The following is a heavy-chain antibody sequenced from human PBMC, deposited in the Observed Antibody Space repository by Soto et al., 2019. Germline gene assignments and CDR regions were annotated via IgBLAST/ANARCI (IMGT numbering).Heavy chain of an antibody. CDR3: ARVTAVAYFDY. J-gene: IGHJ4*02. Sequence: QVQLVQSGAEVKKPGSSVKVSCKASGGTFSSYAISWVRQAPGQGLEWVAVIWYDGSNKYYADSVKGRFTISRDNSKNTLYLQMNSLRAEDTAVYYCARVTAVAYFDYWGQGTLVTVSS. D-gene: IGHD6-19*01. CDR1: GGTFSSYA. V-gene: IGHV3-33*01. CDR2: IWYDGSNK.